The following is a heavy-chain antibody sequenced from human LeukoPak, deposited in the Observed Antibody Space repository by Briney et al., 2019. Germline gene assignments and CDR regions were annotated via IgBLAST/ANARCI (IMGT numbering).Heavy chain of an antibody. CDR2: IYYSGST. CDR3: ARLGGVYSGYDDSAGDYFDY. CDR1: GGSISSSSYY. J-gene: IGHJ4*02. V-gene: IGHV4-39*01. D-gene: IGHD5-12*01. Sequence: SETLSLTCTVSGGSISSSSYYWGWIRQPPGKGLEWIGSIYYSGSTYYNPSLKSRVTISVDTSKNQFSLKLSSVTAADTAVYYCARLGGVYSGYDDSAGDYFDYWGQGTLVTVSS.